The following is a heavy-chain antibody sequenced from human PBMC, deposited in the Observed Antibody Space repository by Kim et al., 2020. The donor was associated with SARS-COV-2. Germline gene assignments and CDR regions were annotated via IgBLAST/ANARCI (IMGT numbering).Heavy chain of an antibody. J-gene: IGHJ4*02. D-gene: IGHD3-10*01. V-gene: IGHV3-30*02. Sequence: YADSVKGRFTISRDNSKNTLYLQMNSLRAEDTAVYYCAKDRRGSGYVDYWGQGTLVTVSS. CDR3: AKDRRGSGYVDY.